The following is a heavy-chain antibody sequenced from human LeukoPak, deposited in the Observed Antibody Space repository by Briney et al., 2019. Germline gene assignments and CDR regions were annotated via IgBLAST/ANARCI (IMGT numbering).Heavy chain of an antibody. CDR3: AKTDCTSSSCYTIDS. CDR2: ISDGGDT. CDR1: GFTFSYYA. Sequence: GGSRRLSCAASGFTFSYYAMSWVRQAPGRGLEWVSVISDGGDTSYADSGKGRFTISRDNSKNTVYLQMNSLRADDTAVYYCAKTDCTSSSCYTIDSWGQGTLVTVSS. D-gene: IGHD2-2*02. V-gene: IGHV3-23*01. J-gene: IGHJ4*02.